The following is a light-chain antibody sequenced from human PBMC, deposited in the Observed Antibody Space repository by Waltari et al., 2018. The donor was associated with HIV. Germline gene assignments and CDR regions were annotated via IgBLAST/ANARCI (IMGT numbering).Light chain of an antibody. J-gene: IGLJ3*02. Sequence: QSVLTQPPSASGTPGQRVTIPSPGSSSNIGRNTVNWYLQLPGTAPKPLIYHTTQRPSGVPYRFSGSKSGTSASLAISGLQSEDEADYYCAAWVDSLNGPMFGGGTRLTVL. CDR2: HTT. CDR1: SSNIGRNT. V-gene: IGLV1-44*01. CDR3: AAWVDSLNGPM.